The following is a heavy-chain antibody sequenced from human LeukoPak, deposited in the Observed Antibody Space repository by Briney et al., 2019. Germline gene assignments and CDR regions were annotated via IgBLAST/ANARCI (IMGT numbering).Heavy chain of an antibody. CDR1: GGSFSGYY. V-gene: IGHV4-34*01. D-gene: IGHD3-22*01. CDR3: ARSQVIVVVTDAFDI. CDR2: INHSGST. J-gene: IGHJ3*02. Sequence: PETLSLTCAVYGGSFSGYYWSWIRQPPGKGLEWIGEINHSGSTNYNPSLKSRVTISVDTSKNQFSLKLSSVTAADTAVYYCARSQVIVVVTDAFDIWGQGTMVTVSS.